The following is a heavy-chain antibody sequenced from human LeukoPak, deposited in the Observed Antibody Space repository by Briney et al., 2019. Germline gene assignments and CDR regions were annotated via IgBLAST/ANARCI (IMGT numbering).Heavy chain of an antibody. V-gene: IGHV4-39*01. J-gene: IGHJ4*02. Sequence: SGGSLRLSCAASGFTVSSNYMSWVRQAPGKGLEWVGSIYYSGSTYYNPSLKSRATISVGTSKNQISLKVSSVTAADSALYFCARQRTSGSASNLRVAQIDSWGQGTLVTVSS. CDR1: GFTVSSNY. CDR3: ARQRTSGSASNLRVAQIDS. D-gene: IGHD3-3*01. CDR2: IYYSGST.